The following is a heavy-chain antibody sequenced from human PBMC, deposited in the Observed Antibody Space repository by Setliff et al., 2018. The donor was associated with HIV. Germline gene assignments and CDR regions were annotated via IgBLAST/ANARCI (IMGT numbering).Heavy chain of an antibody. CDR3: AKDVYVAKYYYGSSGYSGSYYFDY. V-gene: IGHV3-7*03. CDR1: DFDFSSYS. J-gene: IGHJ4*02. Sequence: PGESLKISCAASDFDFSSYSMTWVRQAPGKGLEWVANIKQDGSENYFVDSVKGRFTISRDSSKNTLYLQMNSLRAEDTAVYYCAKDVYVAKYYYGSSGYSGSYYFDYWGQGTLVTVSS. CDR2: IKQDGSEN. D-gene: IGHD3-22*01.